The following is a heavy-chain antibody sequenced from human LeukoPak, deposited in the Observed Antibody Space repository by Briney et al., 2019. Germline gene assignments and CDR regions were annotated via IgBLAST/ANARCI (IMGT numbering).Heavy chain of an antibody. J-gene: IGHJ3*02. CDR1: GFIFSDYY. CDR2: ISSSGSTI. V-gene: IGHV3-11*01. Sequence: MPGGSLRLSCAASGFIFSDYYMSWIRQAPGKGLEWVSYISSSGSTIYYADSVKGRITISRGNAKNSLYLQMNSLRAEDTAVYYCASSVTGDRSAFDIWGQGTMVTVSS. CDR3: ASSVTGDRSAFDI. D-gene: IGHD7-27*01.